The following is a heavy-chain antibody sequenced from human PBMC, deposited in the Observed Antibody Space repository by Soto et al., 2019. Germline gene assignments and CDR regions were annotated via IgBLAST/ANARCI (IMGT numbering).Heavy chain of an antibody. CDR3: ATNYGSGSTHFDY. Sequence: QVQLVHSGAEVRKPGSSVKVSCTASGDTFNFYTISWVRQAPGQGLEWMGRVIPMLRMSNYAQKFQGRVTISADKSAITASMALSSLRSDDTAVSYCATNYGSGSTHFDYWGQVALVSVSS. CDR1: GDTFNFYT. V-gene: IGHV1-69*02. CDR2: VIPMLRMS. J-gene: IGHJ4*02. D-gene: IGHD3-10*01.